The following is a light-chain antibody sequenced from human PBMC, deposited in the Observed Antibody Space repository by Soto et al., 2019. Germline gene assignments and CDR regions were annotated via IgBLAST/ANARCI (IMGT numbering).Light chain of an antibody. Sequence: QSVLTQPASVSGSPGQSITISCTGTTSDIGGYDYVSWYQHHSGKAPKLMIYEVSNRPSGVSNRFSGSKSGNTASLTISGLQAEDEADYYCTSYTSSTTNYVFGSGTKLTVL. J-gene: IGLJ1*01. V-gene: IGLV2-14*01. CDR3: TSYTSSTTNYV. CDR1: TSDIGGYDY. CDR2: EVS.